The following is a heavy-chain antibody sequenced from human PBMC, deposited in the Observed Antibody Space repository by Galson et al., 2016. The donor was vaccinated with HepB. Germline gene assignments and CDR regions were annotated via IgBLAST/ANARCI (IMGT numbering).Heavy chain of an antibody. CDR2: IGAYDEGA. CDR1: GFTLSSSA. J-gene: IGHJ4*02. Sequence: SLRLSCAVSGFTLSSSAMSWVRQAPGKGLEWASAIGAYDEGAYYGDSVRGRFTISRDNSKNTLYLQMNSLRAEDTAIYYCATGGDYDNWGQGTLVTVSS. CDR3: ATGGDYDN. D-gene: IGHD4-11*01. V-gene: IGHV3-23*01.